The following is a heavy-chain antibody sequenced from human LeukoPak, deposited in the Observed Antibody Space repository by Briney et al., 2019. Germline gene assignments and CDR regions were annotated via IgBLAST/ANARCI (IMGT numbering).Heavy chain of an antibody. D-gene: IGHD5-18*01. V-gene: IGHV4-39*07. J-gene: IGHJ4*02. CDR3: ARGYSYGKFEN. Sequence: PSETLSLTCTVSGGSISSSSYYWGWIRQPPGKGLEWIGSIYYSGSTYYNPSLKSRVTISVDTSKNQFSLKLSCVTAADTAVYYCARGYSYGKFENWGQGTLVTVSS. CDR1: GGSISSSSYY. CDR2: IYYSGST.